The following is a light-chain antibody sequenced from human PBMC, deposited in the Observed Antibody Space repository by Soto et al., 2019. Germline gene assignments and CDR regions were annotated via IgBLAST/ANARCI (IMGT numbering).Light chain of an antibody. Sequence: DIKMTQSPSSVSASVGDRVTITCRASQGISNWLAWYQQKPGKAPKLLIYAASSLQSGAPSRFSGSGSGTDFTLTISSLQPEDFATYSCQQGNSFPVTFGQGTRLEIK. CDR1: QGISNW. CDR3: QQGNSFPVT. CDR2: AAS. V-gene: IGKV1-12*01. J-gene: IGKJ5*01.